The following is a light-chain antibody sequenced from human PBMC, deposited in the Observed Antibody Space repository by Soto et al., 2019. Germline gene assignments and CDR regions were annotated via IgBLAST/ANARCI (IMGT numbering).Light chain of an antibody. V-gene: IGKV3-11*01. Sequence: EIVLTQSPGTLSLSPGERATLSCKASQSVSNNYLAWYQQKPGQAPRLLIYGASTRATGIPARFSGSGSGTDFTLTISDVQPEDFALYYCHQRQSWPRTFGQGTKVDIK. J-gene: IGKJ1*01. CDR1: QSVSNNY. CDR3: HQRQSWPRT. CDR2: GAS.